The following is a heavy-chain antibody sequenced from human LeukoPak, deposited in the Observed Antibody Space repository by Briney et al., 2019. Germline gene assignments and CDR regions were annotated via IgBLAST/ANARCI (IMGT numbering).Heavy chain of an antibody. CDR1: GFTFSSYA. J-gene: IGHJ4*02. CDR3: ARGRSYDILTGLWRGYFDY. V-gene: IGHV3-53*01. Sequence: GGSLRLSCAASGFTFSSYAMSWVRQAPGKGLEWVSVIYSGGSTYYADSVKGRFTISRDNSKNTLYLQMNSLRAEDTAVYYCARGRSYDILTGLWRGYFDYWGQGTLVTVSS. D-gene: IGHD3-9*01. CDR2: IYSGGST.